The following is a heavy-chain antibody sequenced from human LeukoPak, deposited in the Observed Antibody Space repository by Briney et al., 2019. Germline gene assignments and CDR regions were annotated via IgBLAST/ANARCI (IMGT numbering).Heavy chain of an antibody. V-gene: IGHV4-34*01. J-gene: IGHJ5*02. CDR1: GGSFSGYY. D-gene: IGHD6-25*01. CDR3: ARGGIAAAGGPNWFDP. CDR2: INHSGST. Sequence: PSETLSLTCAVYGGSFSGYYWSWIRQPPGKGLEWIGEINHSGSTNYNPSLKSRVTISVDTSKNQFSLKLSSVTAADTAVYYCARGGIAAAGGPNWFDPWGQGTLVTVSS.